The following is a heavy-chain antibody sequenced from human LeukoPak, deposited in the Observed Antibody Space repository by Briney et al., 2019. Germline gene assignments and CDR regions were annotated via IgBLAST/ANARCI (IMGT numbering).Heavy chain of an antibody. CDR3: ARGVLTGGTYYAY. CDR2: TSYDGSNK. V-gene: IGHV3-30-3*01. J-gene: IGHJ4*02. D-gene: IGHD1-26*01. CDR1: GFTFSTYA. Sequence: PGRSLRLSCAASGFTFSTYAMHWVRQAPGKGLEWVAVTSYDGSNKYYADSVKGRFTISRDNSKNTLYLQINTLRPEDTAVYYCARGVLTGGTYYAYWGQGTLVTVSS.